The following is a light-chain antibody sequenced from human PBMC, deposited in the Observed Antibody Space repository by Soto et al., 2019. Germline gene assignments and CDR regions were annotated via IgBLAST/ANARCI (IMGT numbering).Light chain of an antibody. CDR1: RGISSY. V-gene: IGKV1-9*01. J-gene: IGKJ2*01. CDR3: QQLDSYPYT. Sequence: DIQLTQSPSFLSASVGDRVTITCRASRGISSYLAWFQQIPGKPPKLVIYAASTLQPGVPSRFSGGGSGTEFTLTISCLQPEDFATYYCQQLDSYPYTFGQGTKLEIK. CDR2: AAS.